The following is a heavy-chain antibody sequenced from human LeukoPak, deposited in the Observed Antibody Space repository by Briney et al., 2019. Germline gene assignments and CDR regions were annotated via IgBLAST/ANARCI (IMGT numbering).Heavy chain of an antibody. J-gene: IGHJ4*02. D-gene: IGHD2-2*02. V-gene: IGHV1-46*01. Sequence: GASVKVSCKASGYTFISYYLHWVRQAPGQGLEWMGIINPSGGSTSYAQKFQGRVTMTRDTSTSTAYMELRSLRSDDTAVYYCARGSPIPWDYWGQGTLVTVSS. CDR2: INPSGGST. CDR1: GYTFISYY. CDR3: ARGSPIPWDY.